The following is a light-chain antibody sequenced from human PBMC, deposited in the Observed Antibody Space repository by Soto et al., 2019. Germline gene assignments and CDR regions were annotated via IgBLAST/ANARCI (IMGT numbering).Light chain of an antibody. V-gene: IGLV1-40*01. Sequence: QSVLTQPPSVSGAPGQRVTISCTGSSSKIGAGYDVHGYQQLPGTAPKLLIHGNSNRPSGVPDRFSGSKSGTSASLAITGLQAEDEADYYCQSYDSSLSGWVFGGGTKLTVL. CDR2: GNS. J-gene: IGLJ3*02. CDR3: QSYDSSLSGWV. CDR1: SSKIGAGYD.